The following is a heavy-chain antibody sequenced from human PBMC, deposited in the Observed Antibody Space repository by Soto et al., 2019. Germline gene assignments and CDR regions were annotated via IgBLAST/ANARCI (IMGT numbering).Heavy chain of an antibody. V-gene: IGHV4-59*08. J-gene: IGHJ4*02. CDR3: ARHVFEAGLPRRYFDY. CDR2: IYYSGST. Sequence: SETLSLTCTVSGGSISSYYWSWIRQPPGKGLEWIGYIYYSGSTNYNPSLKSRVTISVDTSKNQFSLKLSSVTAADTAVYYCARHVFEAGLPRRYFDYWGQGTLVTVSS. D-gene: IGHD6-13*01. CDR1: GGSISSYY.